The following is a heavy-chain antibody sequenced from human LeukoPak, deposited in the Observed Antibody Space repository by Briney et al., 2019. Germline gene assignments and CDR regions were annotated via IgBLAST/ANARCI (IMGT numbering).Heavy chain of an antibody. D-gene: IGHD5-18*01. CDR2: ISAYNGNT. J-gene: IGHJ4*02. Sequence: ASVKVSCTASGGTFSSYAISWVRQAPGQGLEWMGWISAYNGNTNYAQKLQGRVTMTTDTSTSTAYMELRSLRSDDTAVYYCARVDRYSYGTDYWGQGTLVTVSS. CDR3: ARVDRYSYGTDY. CDR1: GGTFSSYA. V-gene: IGHV1-18*01.